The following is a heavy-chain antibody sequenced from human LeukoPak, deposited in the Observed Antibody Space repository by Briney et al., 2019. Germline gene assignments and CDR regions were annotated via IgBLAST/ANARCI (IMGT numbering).Heavy chain of an antibody. D-gene: IGHD5-12*01. CDR1: RFTFSIYW. V-gene: IGHV3-7*03. CDR3: VRDSYSGSDTAPDY. CDR2: IKQDGSEK. Sequence: GGSLRLSCVASRFTFSIYWMSWVRQAPGKGLEWVANIKQDGSEKYYVDSVKGRFTISRDNAKNSLYLQMNSLRAEDTAVYYCVRDSYSGSDTAPDYWGQGTLVTVSS. J-gene: IGHJ4*02.